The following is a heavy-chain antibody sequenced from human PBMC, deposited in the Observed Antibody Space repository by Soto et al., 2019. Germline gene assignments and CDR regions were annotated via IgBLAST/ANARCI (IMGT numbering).Heavy chain of an antibody. CDR1: GFTFSSYG. CDR2: ISYDGSNK. Sequence: HPGGSLRLSCAASGFTFSSYGMHWVRQAPGKGLEWVAVISYDGSNKYYADSVKGRFTISRDNSKNTLYLQMNSLRAEDTAVYYCAKDADFWSGAPYGMDVWGQGTTVTVSS. V-gene: IGHV3-30*18. D-gene: IGHD3-3*01. CDR3: AKDADFWSGAPYGMDV. J-gene: IGHJ6*02.